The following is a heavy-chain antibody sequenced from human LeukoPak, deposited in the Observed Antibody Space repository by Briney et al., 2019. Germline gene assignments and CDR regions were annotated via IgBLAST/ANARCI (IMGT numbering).Heavy chain of an antibody. CDR3: ARVDTAMVYFDY. V-gene: IGHV3-21*01. D-gene: IGHD5-18*01. Sequence: GGSLRLSCAASGFTFSSYSMNWVRQAPGKGLEWVSSISSSSSYIYYADSVKGPFTISRDNAKNSLYLQMNSLRAEDTAVYYCARVDTAMVYFDYWGQGTLVTVSS. CDR2: ISSSSSYI. CDR1: GFTFSSYS. J-gene: IGHJ4*02.